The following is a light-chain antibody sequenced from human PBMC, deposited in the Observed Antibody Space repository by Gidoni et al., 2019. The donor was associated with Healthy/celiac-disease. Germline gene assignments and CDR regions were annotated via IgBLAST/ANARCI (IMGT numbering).Light chain of an antibody. V-gene: IGLV2-14*01. CDR2: DVS. J-gene: IGLJ2*01. CDR3: SSYTSSSTLVV. Sequence: QSALTQPASVSGSPGQSITISCTGTSSDVGGYNYVSWYQPHPGKAPKLMIYDVSNRPSGVSNRFSGSKSVNTASLTISGLQAEDEADYYCSSYTSSSTLVVFGGGTKLTVL. CDR1: SSDVGGYNY.